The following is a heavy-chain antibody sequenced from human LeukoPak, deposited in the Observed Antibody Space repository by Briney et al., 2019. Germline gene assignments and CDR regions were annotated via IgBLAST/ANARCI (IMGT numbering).Heavy chain of an antibody. V-gene: IGHV3-20*04. J-gene: IGHJ4*02. D-gene: IGHD1-26*01. CDR3: ARAVGATNYFDY. CDR2: INWNGGST. CDR1: GFTFDDYG. Sequence: GGSLRLSCAASGFTFDDYGMSWVRQAPGKGLEWVSGINWNGGSTGYADSVKGRFTISRDNAKNSLYPQMNSLRAEDTALYYCARAVGATNYFDYWGQGTLVTVSS.